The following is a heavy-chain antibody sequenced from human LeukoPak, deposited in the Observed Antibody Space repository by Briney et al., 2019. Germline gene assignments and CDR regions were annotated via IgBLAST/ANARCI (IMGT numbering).Heavy chain of an antibody. CDR1: GFTFSSYS. Sequence: GGSLRLSCAASGFTFSSYSMNWVRQAPGKGLEWVSSISSSSSYIYYADSVKGRFTISRDNSKNSLYLQMNSLRTEDTALYYCAKDMWRFGELDYDYWGQGTLVTVSS. V-gene: IGHV3-21*04. D-gene: IGHD3-10*01. CDR2: ISSSSSYI. J-gene: IGHJ4*02. CDR3: AKDMWRFGELDYDY.